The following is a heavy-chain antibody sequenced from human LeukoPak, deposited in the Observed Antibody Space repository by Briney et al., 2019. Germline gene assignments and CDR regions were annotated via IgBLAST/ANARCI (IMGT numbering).Heavy chain of an antibody. Sequence: SETLSLTCTVSGGSISSGGYYWRWIRQHPGKGLEWIGYIYYSGSTYYNPSLKSRVTISVDTSKSQFSLKLSSVTAADTAVYYCARRLWSRGLFDYWGQGTLVTVSS. CDR1: GGSISSGGYY. D-gene: IGHD5-18*01. CDR2: IYYSGST. J-gene: IGHJ4*02. V-gene: IGHV4-31*03. CDR3: ARRLWSRGLFDY.